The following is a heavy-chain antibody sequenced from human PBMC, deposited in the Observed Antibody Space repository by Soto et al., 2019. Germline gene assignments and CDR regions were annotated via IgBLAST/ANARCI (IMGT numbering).Heavy chain of an antibody. CDR3: ARGDEMPAVTIFEY. Sequence: QVQLEQSGPEVKRPGTSVKVSCTASGGAFGRYSVSWVRQAPGQGLEWIGGVIPVFNTSNYSLMFQGRVAISADESTSTVFMELRRLRSEDTALYYCARGDEMPAVTIFEYWGQGTLVTVSS. D-gene: IGHD4-17*01. V-gene: IGHV1-69*01. J-gene: IGHJ4*02. CDR2: VIPVFNTS. CDR1: GGAFGRYS.